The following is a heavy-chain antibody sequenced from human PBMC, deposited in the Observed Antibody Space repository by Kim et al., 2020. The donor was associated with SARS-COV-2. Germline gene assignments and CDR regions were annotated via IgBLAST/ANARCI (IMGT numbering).Heavy chain of an antibody. CDR3: VKAEPSHCTSCHPY. V-gene: IGHV3-64D*06. D-gene: IGHD2-2*01. CDR1: GFTFSSYA. J-gene: IGHJ4*02. Sequence: GGSLRLSCSASGFTFSSYAMHWVRQAPGKGLEYVSAISSNGGSTYYADSVKGRFTISRANSKNTLYLQMSSLRAEDTAVYYCVKAEPSHCTSCHPYWGQGTLVTVSS. CDR2: ISSNGGST.